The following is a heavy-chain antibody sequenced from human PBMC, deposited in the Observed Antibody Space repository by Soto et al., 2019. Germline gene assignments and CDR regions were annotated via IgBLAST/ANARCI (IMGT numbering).Heavy chain of an antibody. CDR2: ISSSSSTI. J-gene: IGHJ4*02. CDR3: ARDLMGARLGVGDY. CDR1: GFTFSSYS. Sequence: EVQLVESGGGLVQPGGSLRLSCAPSGFTFSSYSMNWVRQAPGKGLEWVSYISSSSSTIYYADSVKGRFTISRDNAKNSLYLQMNSLRDEDTAVYYCARDLMGARLGVGDYWGQGTLVTVSS. D-gene: IGHD1-26*01. V-gene: IGHV3-48*02.